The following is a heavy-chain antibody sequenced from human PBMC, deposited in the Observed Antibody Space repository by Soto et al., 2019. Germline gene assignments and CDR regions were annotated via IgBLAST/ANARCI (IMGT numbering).Heavy chain of an antibody. J-gene: IGHJ4*02. CDR3: ARHGSH. V-gene: IGHV4-39*01. CDR1: GVSISDTSYY. Sequence: PSETLSLTCNVSGVSISDTSYYWGWIRQPPEKGLEWIGTIYFSGSTFYNPSLKSRLTISVDTSKNQFSLRLSSVTAADTAVYYCARHGSHWGQGTLVTVSS. CDR2: IYFSGST.